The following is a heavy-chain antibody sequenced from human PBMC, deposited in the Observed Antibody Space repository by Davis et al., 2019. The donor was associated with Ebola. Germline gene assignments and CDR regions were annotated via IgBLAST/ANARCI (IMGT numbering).Heavy chain of an antibody. J-gene: IGHJ4*02. D-gene: IGHD1-26*01. V-gene: IGHV3-48*02. CDR2: ISSGGSTI. Sequence: GESLKISCAASGFTFSSYSMNWVRQAPGKGLEWVSYISSGGSTIYYADSVKGRFTISRDNAKNSLYLQMNSLRDEDTAVYYCARDRVGATTVGLWYWGQGTLVTVSS. CDR1: GFTFSSYS. CDR3: ARDRVGATTVGLWY.